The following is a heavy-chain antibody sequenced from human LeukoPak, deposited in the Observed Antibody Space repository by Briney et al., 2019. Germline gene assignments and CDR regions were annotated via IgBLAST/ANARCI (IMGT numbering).Heavy chain of an antibody. CDR3: ASGHPEAVAGRYYYYGMDV. CDR1: GFSFSSYS. Sequence: GGALRLSCAASGFSFSSYSMNGVRQAPGKGLEWVSYISSSSSTIYYADSVKGRFTISRDNAKNSLYLQMNSLRAEDTAVYYCASGHPEAVAGRYYYYGMDVWGQGTTVTVSS. CDR2: ISSSSSTI. V-gene: IGHV3-48*04. J-gene: IGHJ6*02. D-gene: IGHD6-19*01.